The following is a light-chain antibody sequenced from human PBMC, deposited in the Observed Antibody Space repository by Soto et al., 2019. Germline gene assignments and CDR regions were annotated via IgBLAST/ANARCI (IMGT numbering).Light chain of an antibody. Sequence: NFMLTQPHSVSESPGKTVTISCTRSSGSIASNYVQWYQQRPGSAPTTVIYEDNQRPSGVPDRFSGSIDSSSNSASLTISGLKTEDEADYYCQSYDSSKEVFGGGNKVTVL. V-gene: IGLV6-57*03. J-gene: IGLJ3*02. CDR3: QSYDSSKEV. CDR1: SGSIASNY. CDR2: EDN.